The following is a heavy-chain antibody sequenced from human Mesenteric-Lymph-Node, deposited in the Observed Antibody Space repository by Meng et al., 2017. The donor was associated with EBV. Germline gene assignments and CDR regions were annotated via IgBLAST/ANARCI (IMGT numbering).Heavy chain of an antibody. D-gene: IGHD2-21*02. CDR3: ARVGAYCGGDCYHPR. J-gene: IGHJ4*02. CDR2: IYHSGST. V-gene: IGHV4-4*02. CDR1: GGSLSSRNW. Sequence: VQLQGAGPGLGKPSGPLSPHFAVSGGSLSSRNWWSWVRQPPGKGLEWIGEIYHSGSTNYNPSLKSRVTISVDESKNQFSLRLSSVTAADTAVYYCARVGAYCGGDCYHPRWGQGTLVTVSS.